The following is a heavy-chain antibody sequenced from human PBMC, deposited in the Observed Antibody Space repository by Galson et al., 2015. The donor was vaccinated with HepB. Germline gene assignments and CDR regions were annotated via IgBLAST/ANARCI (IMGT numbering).Heavy chain of an antibody. CDR3: ARDPAVTTDYAMDV. V-gene: IGHV3-66*02. Sequence: SLRLSCAASGFTVSSNYMGWVRQAPGKGLEWVSFIFIGGDTYYADSVKGRFTISTDHSKNTVYLQMNSLRAEDTAVYYCARDPAVTTDYAMDVWGQGTTVTVSS. D-gene: IGHD4-17*01. J-gene: IGHJ6*02. CDR2: IFIGGDT. CDR1: GFTVSSNY.